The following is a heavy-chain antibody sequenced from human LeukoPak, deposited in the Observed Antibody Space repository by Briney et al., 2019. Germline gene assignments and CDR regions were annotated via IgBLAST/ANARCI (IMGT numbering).Heavy chain of an antibody. J-gene: IGHJ6*02. V-gene: IGHV3-30-3*01. CDR1: GFTFSSYA. CDR3: ARDDSSSTSYYYYYGMDV. D-gene: IGHD6-6*01. CDR2: ISYDGSNK. Sequence: PRRSLRLSCAASGFTFSSYAMHWVRQAPGKGLEWVAVISYDGSNKYYADSVKGRFTISRDNSKNTLYLQMNSLRAEDTAVYYCARDDSSSTSYYYYYGMDVWGQGTTVTVSS.